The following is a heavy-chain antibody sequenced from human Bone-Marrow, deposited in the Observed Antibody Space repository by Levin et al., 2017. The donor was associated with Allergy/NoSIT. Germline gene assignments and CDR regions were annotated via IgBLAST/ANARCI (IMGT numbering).Heavy chain of an antibody. V-gene: IGHV4-59*02. CDR1: GGSVTAYY. CDR2: IYHSGSA. J-gene: IGHJ4*02. CDR3: TRDPRAALDY. Sequence: SETLSLTCTVSGGSVTAYYWTWIRQPPGKGLEWIGHIYHSGSADYSPSLRSRVAMSIDTSKNQFTLRLNSVTAADTAVYFCTRDPRAALDYWGQGTQVTVSS.